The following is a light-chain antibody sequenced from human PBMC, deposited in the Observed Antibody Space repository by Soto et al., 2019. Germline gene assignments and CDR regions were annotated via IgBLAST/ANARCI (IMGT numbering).Light chain of an antibody. V-gene: IGKV3-20*01. Sequence: EVVLTQSPGTLSLSPGERATLSCRASQSVSKYFVWYQQKPGQAPRLLIYGASSRASGIPDRFSGSGSGTDFTLTINRLGPEDSAVYYCQQFDSSPYTFGQVTKLEI. CDR1: QSVSKY. J-gene: IGKJ2*01. CDR3: QQFDSSPYT. CDR2: GAS.